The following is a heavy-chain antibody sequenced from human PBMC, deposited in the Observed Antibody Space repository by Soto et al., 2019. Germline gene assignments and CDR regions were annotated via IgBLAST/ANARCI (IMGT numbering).Heavy chain of an antibody. CDR2: IRSKGHNYAT. V-gene: IGHV3-73*01. Sequence: LRLSCAASGFAFSGSAMYWVRQASGKGPEWVGRIRSKGHNYATEYAASVKGRFTISRDDSKNTAYLQMNSLQTEDTAVYYCTRDLFSYDYSGILWFDPWGQGTLVTVSS. J-gene: IGHJ5*02. D-gene: IGHD3-16*01. CDR3: TRDLFSYDYSGILWFDP. CDR1: GFAFSGSA.